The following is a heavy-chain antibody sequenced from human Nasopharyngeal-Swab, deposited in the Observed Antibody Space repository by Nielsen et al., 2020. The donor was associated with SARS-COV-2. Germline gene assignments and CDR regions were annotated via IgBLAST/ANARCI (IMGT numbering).Heavy chain of an antibody. CDR2: ISYDASDK. J-gene: IGHJ4*02. Sequence: GESLKISCAASGFTFSSYTIHWVRQAPGKGLEWVAVISYDASDKYYADSVKGRFTLSRDNSKNTVYLQMNSLRAEDTAVYYCARENDYADEYYFDYWGQGTLVTVSS. D-gene: IGHD4-17*01. CDR3: ARENDYADEYYFDY. CDR1: GFTFSSYT. V-gene: IGHV3-30*04.